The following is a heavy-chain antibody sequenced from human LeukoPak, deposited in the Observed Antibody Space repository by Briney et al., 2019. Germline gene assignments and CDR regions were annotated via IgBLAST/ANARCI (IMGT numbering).Heavy chain of an antibody. CDR2: IKSKTDGGTT. V-gene: IGHV3-15*01. Sequence: GGSLRLSCAASGFTSSNAWMSWVRHAPGKGLEWVGRIKSKTDGGTTDYAAPVKGRFTISRDDSKNTLYLQMNSLKTEDTAVYYCTTDSSSWYFLDYWGQGTLVTVSS. J-gene: IGHJ4*02. CDR1: GFTSSNAW. D-gene: IGHD6-13*01. CDR3: TTDSSSWYFLDY.